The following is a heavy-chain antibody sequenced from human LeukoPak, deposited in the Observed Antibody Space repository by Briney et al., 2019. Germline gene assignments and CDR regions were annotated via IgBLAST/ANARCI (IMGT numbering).Heavy chain of an antibody. J-gene: IGHJ4*02. D-gene: IGHD3-22*01. CDR2: INHNSGGT. CDR3: ARGPRGYYYDSSPVDY. CDR1: GYTFTGYY. Sequence: ASVKVSCKASGYTFTGYYMHWVRQAPGQGLEWMGWINHNSGGTNYAQKFQGRVTMTRDTSISTAYMELSRLRSDDTAVYYCARGPRGYYYDSSPVDYWGQGTLVTVSS. V-gene: IGHV1-2*02.